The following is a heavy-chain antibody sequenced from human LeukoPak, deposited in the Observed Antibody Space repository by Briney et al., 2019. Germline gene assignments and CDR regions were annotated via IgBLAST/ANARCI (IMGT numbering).Heavy chain of an antibody. CDR2: ISSSSSYI. CDR1: GFTFSSYS. V-gene: IGHV3-21*01. D-gene: IGHD3-16*02. J-gene: IGHJ4*02. CDR3: ARDLGAYYVWGSYQPYYFDY. Sequence: PGGSLRLSCAASGFTFSSYSMNWVRQAPGKGLEWVSSISSSSSYIYYADSVKGRFTISRDNAKNSLYLQMNSLRAEDTAVYYCARDLGAYYVWGSYQPYYFDYWGQGTLVTVS.